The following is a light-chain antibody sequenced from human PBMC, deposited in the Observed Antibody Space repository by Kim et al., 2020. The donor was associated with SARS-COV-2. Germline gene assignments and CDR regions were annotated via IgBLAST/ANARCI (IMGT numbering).Light chain of an antibody. Sequence: GKALSTSCSRTSGTIASKSVHWYQQRPGSAPTTVIQANNQRPSGVPDRFSGSIDSSSNSASLTISGLRTEDEADYYCQSYDSTNVVFGGGTQLTVL. CDR2: ANN. J-gene: IGLJ3*02. V-gene: IGLV6-57*03. CDR1: SGTIASKS. CDR3: QSYDSTNVV.